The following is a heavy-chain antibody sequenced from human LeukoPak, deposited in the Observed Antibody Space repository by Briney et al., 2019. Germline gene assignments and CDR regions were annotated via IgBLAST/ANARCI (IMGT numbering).Heavy chain of an antibody. V-gene: IGHV4-59*01. D-gene: IGHD4-17*01. CDR2: IYYSGST. Sequence: SETLSLTCTVSGGSISSYYWSWIRQPPGKGLEWIGYIYYSGSTNYNPSLKSRVTISVDTSKNQFSLRLSSVTAADTAVYFCARDIYGAFDIWGQGTWSPSLQ. CDR3: ARDIYGAFDI. CDR1: GGSISSYY. J-gene: IGHJ3*02.